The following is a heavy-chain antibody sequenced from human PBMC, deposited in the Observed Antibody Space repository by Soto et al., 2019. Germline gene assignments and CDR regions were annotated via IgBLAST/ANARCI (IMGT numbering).Heavy chain of an antibody. D-gene: IGHD2-8*01. J-gene: IGHJ4*02. CDR2: IIPIFGTA. CDR1: GGTFSSYA. CDR3: ARDSGYCTNGVCYQPDFDY. V-gene: IGHV1-69*06. Sequence: ASVKVSCKASGGTFSSYAISWVRQAPGQGLEWMGGIIPIFGTANYAQKFQGRVTITADKSTSTAYMELSSLRSEDTAVYYCARDSGYCTNGVCYQPDFDYWGQGTLVTVSS.